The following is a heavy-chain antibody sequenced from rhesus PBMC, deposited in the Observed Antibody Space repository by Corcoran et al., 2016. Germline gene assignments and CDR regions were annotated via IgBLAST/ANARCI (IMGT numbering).Heavy chain of an antibody. CDR2: IIGSSGST. J-gene: IGHJ4*01. Sequence: QVQLQESGPGLGKPSETLSLTCAVSGGSVSSSNRWSWTRQPPGKGLEWIGYIIGSSGSTYYNPSLKSRVTISTDTSKNQFSLKLSSVTAADTAVYYCARDLYGNADWGQGVLVTVSS. CDR3: ARDLYGNAD. D-gene: IGHD4-35*01. V-gene: IGHV4-65*01. CDR1: GGSVSSSNR.